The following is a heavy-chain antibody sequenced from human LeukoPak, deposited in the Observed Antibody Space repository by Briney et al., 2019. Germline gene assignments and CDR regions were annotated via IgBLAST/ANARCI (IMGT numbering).Heavy chain of an antibody. CDR3: ARGPPKYSSGWLSNWFDP. D-gene: IGHD6-19*01. Sequence: SETLSLTCAVYGGSFSGYYWSWIRQPPGKGLEWIGEINHSGSTNYNPSLKSRVTISVDTSKNQFSLKLSSVTAADTAVYYCARGPPKYSSGWLSNWFDPWGQGTLVTVSS. CDR1: GGSFSGYY. CDR2: INHSGST. J-gene: IGHJ5*02. V-gene: IGHV4-34*01.